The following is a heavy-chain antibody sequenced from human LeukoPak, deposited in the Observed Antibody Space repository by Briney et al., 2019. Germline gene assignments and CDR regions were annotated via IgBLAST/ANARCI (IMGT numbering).Heavy chain of an antibody. Sequence: GGSLRLSCAASGFTFSSYWMHWVRQAPGKGLVWVSRINSDGSSTSYADSVKGRFTISRDNAKNTLYLQMNSLRAEDTAVYYCAQQSGLYHYYYMDVWGKGTTVTVSS. CDR3: AQQSGLYHYYYMDV. CDR1: GFTFSSYW. V-gene: IGHV3-74*01. J-gene: IGHJ6*03. D-gene: IGHD6-13*01. CDR2: INSDGSST.